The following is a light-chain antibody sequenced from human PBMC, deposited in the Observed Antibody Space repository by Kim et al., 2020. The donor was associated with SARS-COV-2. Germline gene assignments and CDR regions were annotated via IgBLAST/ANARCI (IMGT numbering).Light chain of an antibody. V-gene: IGKV1-39*01. CDR2: AAS. Sequence: IWGYVIWFQQNPAKAPKVLIFAASTLQSGLPSRFSGTGYGTDFTLTISSLQPEDFATFFCQQTYTTPLTFGRGTKLEI. CDR3: QQTYTTPLT. J-gene: IGKJ2*01. CDR1: IWGY.